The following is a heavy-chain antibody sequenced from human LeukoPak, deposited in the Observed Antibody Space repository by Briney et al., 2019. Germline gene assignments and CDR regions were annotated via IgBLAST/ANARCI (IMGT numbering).Heavy chain of an antibody. V-gene: IGHV3-48*04. CDR1: GFTFSSYS. CDR3: ARVFSTSGRGYDYMDV. D-gene: IGHD6-6*01. Sequence: GGSLRLSCAASGFTFSSYSMNWVRQAPGKGLEWVSYISSSSSTIYHADSVKGRFTISRDNTKNSLYLQMNSLRAEDTAVYYCARVFSTSGRGYDYMDVWGKGTSVIISS. CDR2: ISSSSSTI. J-gene: IGHJ6*03.